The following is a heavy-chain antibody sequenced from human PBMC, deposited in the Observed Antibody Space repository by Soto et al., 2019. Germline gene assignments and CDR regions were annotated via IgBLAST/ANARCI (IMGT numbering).Heavy chain of an antibody. CDR1: GFTFSDYY. Sequence: GGSLRLSCAASGFTFSDYYMSWIRQAPGKGLEYVADISSNGASAYYADSVKDRFIISRDNSKNTLYLQMSSLREEDTAVFYCVKDKGATIKKVTMDVWGQGATVTVSS. D-gene: IGHD2-21*02. CDR3: VKDKGATIKKVTMDV. J-gene: IGHJ6*02. CDR2: ISSNGASA. V-gene: IGHV3-64D*08.